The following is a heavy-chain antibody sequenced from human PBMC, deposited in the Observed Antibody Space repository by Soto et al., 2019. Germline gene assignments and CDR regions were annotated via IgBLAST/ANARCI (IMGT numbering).Heavy chain of an antibody. CDR3: AKLRYFDWSAYNWFEY. V-gene: IGHV3-23*01. J-gene: IGHJ5*01. CDR1: GFTFSSYA. D-gene: IGHD3-9*01. CDR2: ISGSGATT. Sequence: GGSLRLSCAASGFTFSSYAMTWVRQAPGKGLEWVSGISGSGATTSYADSVKGRFTVSRDNSKNTLYLQMNSLRVEDTAVYHCAKLRYFDWSAYNWFEYWGQGTPVTVSS.